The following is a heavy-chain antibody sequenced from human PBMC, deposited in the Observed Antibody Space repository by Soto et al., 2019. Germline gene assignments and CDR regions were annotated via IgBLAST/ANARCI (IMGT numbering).Heavy chain of an antibody. D-gene: IGHD4-4*01. Sequence: GGSLRLSCGVSRVSVTSNGVNWVRQAPGKGLEWXSAIXXXGXGXXXAXXXXVRFTISRDISRNTVFLQMDSLRAEDTAVYYCAKDRQYPRDYFHYWGQGTLVTVSS. CDR3: AKDRQYPRDYFHY. CDR1: RVSVTSNG. V-gene: IGHV3-23*01. J-gene: IGHJ4*02. CDR2: IXXXGXGX.